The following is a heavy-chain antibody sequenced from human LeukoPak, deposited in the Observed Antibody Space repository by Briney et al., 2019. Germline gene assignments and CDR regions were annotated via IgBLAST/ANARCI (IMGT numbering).Heavy chain of an antibody. CDR2: IYYRGST. D-gene: IGHD1-26*01. Sequence: TSETLSLTCTVSGGSISSYYWSWIRQPPGKGLEWIGYIYYRGSTDYNPSLKSRVTISIDTSKNQFSLKLSSVTAADTAVYYCTRVGATSRPAFDIWGQGTMVTVS. V-gene: IGHV4-59*01. CDR1: GGSISSYY. J-gene: IGHJ3*02. CDR3: TRVGATSRPAFDI.